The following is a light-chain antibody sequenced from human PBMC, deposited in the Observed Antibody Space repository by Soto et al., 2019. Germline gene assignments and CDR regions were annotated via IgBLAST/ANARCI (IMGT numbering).Light chain of an antibody. J-gene: IGLJ2*01. V-gene: IGLV1-44*01. CDR2: SNN. CDR1: SSNIGSNT. CDR3: AAWDDSLNGPV. Sequence: QSVLTQPLSASGTPGQRVTISCSGSSSNIGSNTVNWYQQLPGTAPKLLIHSNNQRPSGVPDRFSGSKSGTSASLAISGLQSEDEADYYCAAWDDSLNGPVFGGGTKLTVL.